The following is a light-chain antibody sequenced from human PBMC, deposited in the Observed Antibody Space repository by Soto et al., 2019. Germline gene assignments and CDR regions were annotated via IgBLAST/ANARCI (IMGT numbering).Light chain of an antibody. CDR3: QQDGSAPCT. V-gene: IGKV3-20*01. Sequence: EIVLTQSPGALYLSPGERATLACRASQSVSSSYLAWYQQKPGQAPRLLIYGASSSANGIPDRFSGSGSGTDFVLPIRRLEPEDFAVYYCQQDGSAPCTVRQGTKVDIK. CDR2: GAS. CDR1: QSVSSSY. J-gene: IGKJ1*01.